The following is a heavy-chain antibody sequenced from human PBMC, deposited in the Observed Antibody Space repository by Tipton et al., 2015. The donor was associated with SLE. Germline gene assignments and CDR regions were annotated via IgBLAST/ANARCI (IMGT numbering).Heavy chain of an antibody. J-gene: IGHJ4*02. CDR3: ARHGGRFLDY. CDR2: IFYSGGT. CDR1: GVSFSTDSYF. Sequence: TLSLTCTVSGVSFSTDSYFWGWIRQPPGQGLEWIGYIFYSGGTNYSPSLNGRVTISIDTSKNQFSLRLSSVTAADTALYYCARHGGRFLDYWGRGTLVSVSS. V-gene: IGHV4-61*01. D-gene: IGHD3-16*01.